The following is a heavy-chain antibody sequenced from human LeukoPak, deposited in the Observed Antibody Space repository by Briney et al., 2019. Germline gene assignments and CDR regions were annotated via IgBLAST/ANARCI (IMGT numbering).Heavy chain of an antibody. CDR1: GGSISSGDYY. J-gene: IGHJ3*02. D-gene: IGHD2-21*01. CDR2: IYYSGST. V-gene: IGHV4-30-4*02. CDR3: ARVSIGDDAFDI. Sequence: SETLSLTCTVSGGSISSGDYYWSWIRQPPGKGLEWIGYIYYSGSTYYNPSLKSRVTISVDTSKNQFSLKLSSVTAADTAVYYCARVSIGDDAFDIWGQGTMVTVSS.